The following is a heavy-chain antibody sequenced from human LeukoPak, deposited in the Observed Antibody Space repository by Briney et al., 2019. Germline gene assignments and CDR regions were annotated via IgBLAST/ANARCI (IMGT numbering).Heavy chain of an antibody. CDR2: INPNSGGT. CDR3: ARDDFRFRWFDP. J-gene: IGHJ5*02. Sequence: ASVKVSCKASGYTFTGYYMHWVRQAPGQGLEWMGWINPNSGGTNYAQKLQGRVTMTTDTSTSTAYMELRSLRSDDTAVYYCARDDFRFRWFDPWGQGTLVTVSS. CDR1: GYTFTGYY. V-gene: IGHV1-2*02. D-gene: IGHD3-3*01.